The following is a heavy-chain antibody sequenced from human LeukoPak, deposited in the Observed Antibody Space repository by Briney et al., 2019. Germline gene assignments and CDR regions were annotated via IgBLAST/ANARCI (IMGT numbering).Heavy chain of an antibody. CDR1: GFTFSSYG. V-gene: IGHV3-30*02. CDR3: AKGERGYCSSTSCYKVDY. Sequence: GGSLRLSCAAPGFTFSSYGMHWVRQAPGKGLEWVAFIRYDGSNKYYADSVKGRFTISRDNSKNTLYLQMNSLRAEDTAVYYCAKGERGYCSSTSCYKVDYWGQGTLVTVSS. CDR2: IRYDGSNK. D-gene: IGHD2-2*02. J-gene: IGHJ4*02.